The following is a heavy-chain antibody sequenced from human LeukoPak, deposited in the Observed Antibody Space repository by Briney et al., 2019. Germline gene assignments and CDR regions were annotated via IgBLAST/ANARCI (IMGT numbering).Heavy chain of an antibody. J-gene: IGHJ6*03. CDR2: ISASGADT. V-gene: IGHV3-23*01. D-gene: IGHD2-21*02. CDR3: AKVTQRGYGGYYYADV. CDR1: GFIFAKYA. Sequence: GGSLRLSCTTSGFIFAKYAMAWVRQSPGKGLEWVSVISASGADTYYADSVRGRFTVSRDNSKNTLYLQMNGLRLEDTAKYWCAKVTQRGYGGYYYADVWGSGTSVTISS.